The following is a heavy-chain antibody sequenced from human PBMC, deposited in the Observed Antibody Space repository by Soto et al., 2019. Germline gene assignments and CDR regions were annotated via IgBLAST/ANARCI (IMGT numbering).Heavy chain of an antibody. D-gene: IGHD3-10*01. J-gene: IGHJ4*02. Sequence: SETLSLTCTVSGGSISSYYWSWIRQPPGKGLEWIGYIYYSGSTNYNPSLKSRVTISVDTSKNQFSLKLSSVTAADTAVYYCARHAGLLWFGWDYYFDYWGQGTLVTVSS. CDR1: GGSISSYY. V-gene: IGHV4-59*08. CDR2: IYYSGST. CDR3: ARHAGLLWFGWDYYFDY.